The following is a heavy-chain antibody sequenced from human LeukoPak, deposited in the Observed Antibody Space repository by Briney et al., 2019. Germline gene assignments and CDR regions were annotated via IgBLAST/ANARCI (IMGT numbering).Heavy chain of an antibody. CDR3: AKDRCSNGVGCYYYYMDV. V-gene: IGHV3-30*02. CDR2: IRYDGSNK. CDR1: GFTFSSYW. D-gene: IGHD2-8*01. J-gene: IGHJ6*03. Sequence: GGSLRLSCAASGFTFSSYWMHWVRQAPGKGLEGVAFIRYDGSNKYYADSVKGRFSVSRDSSKNILYLQMNSLRAEDTAVYYCAKDRCSNGVGCYYYYMDVWGKGTTVTISS.